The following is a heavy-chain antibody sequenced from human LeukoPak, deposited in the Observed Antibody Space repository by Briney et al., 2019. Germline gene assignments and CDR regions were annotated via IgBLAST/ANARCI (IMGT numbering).Heavy chain of an antibody. Sequence: GGSLRLSCAASGFTFSSYGMHWVRQAPGKGLEWVAVISYDGSNKYYADSVKGRFTISRDNSKNTLYLQMNSLRAEDTAVYYCAKDPHSRGWYYHYGMEGWGKGTTVTVSS. V-gene: IGHV3-30*18. D-gene: IGHD6-19*01. CDR3: AKDPHSRGWYYHYGMEG. CDR2: ISYDGSNK. J-gene: IGHJ6*04. CDR1: GFTFSSYG.